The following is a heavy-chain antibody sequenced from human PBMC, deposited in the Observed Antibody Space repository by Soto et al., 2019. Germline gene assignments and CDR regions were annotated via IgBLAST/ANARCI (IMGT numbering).Heavy chain of an antibody. Sequence: GALRISCGALGFHFSGYDMNLVRPAPGEGLEWVSYISSRSNTIYYADSVKGRFTISRDNAKNSLYLQMNSLRDEDTAVYYCARDSSGSYGGVDYGLDVWGQGTTVTVSS. CDR3: ARDSSGSYGGVDYGLDV. CDR2: ISSRSNTI. J-gene: IGHJ6*02. V-gene: IGHV3-48*02. CDR1: GFHFSGYD. D-gene: IGHD2-8*02.